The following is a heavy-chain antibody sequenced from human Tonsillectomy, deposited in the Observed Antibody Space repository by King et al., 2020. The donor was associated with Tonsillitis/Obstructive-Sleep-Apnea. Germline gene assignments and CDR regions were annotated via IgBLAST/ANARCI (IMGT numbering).Heavy chain of an antibody. J-gene: IGHJ6*02. CDR3: ARWVRGKNFYCYVMDV. Sequence: QLQESGPGLVKPSETLSLTCIVSGDSISSDYWCWIRQPPGKGLEWIGYIYHSGNTNYNPSLKSRVTISVDTSKNQFSLKLTSVTAADTAVYYCARWVRGKNFYCYVMDVWGQGTTVTVSS. CDR2: IYHSGNT. CDR1: GDSISSDY. V-gene: IGHV4-59*01. D-gene: IGHD3-10*01.